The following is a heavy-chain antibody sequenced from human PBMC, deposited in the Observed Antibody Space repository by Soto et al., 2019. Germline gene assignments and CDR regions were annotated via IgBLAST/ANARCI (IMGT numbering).Heavy chain of an antibody. Sequence: QVQLVQSGAEVKKPGASVKVSCKASGYTFTSYGISWVRQAPGQGLEWMGWISAYNGNTNYAQKLQGRVTMTTDTSKRTAYRGLRSLRSDDTAVYYCARDVVVVAALHPLDYWGQGTLVTVSS. J-gene: IGHJ4*02. CDR3: ARDVVVVAALHPLDY. D-gene: IGHD2-15*01. CDR2: ISAYNGNT. V-gene: IGHV1-18*01. CDR1: GYTFTSYG.